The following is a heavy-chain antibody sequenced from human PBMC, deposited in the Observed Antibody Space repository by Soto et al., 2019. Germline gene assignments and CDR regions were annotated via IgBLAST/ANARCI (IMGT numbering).Heavy chain of an antibody. J-gene: IGHJ6*02. Sequence: ASVKVSCKASGYTFTSYYMHWVRQAPGQGLEWMGIINPSGGSTSYAQKFQGRVTMTRDTSTSTVYMELSSLRSEDTAVYYCARGLHYDFWSGYYSGMDVWGQGTTVTVS. CDR3: ARGLHYDFWSGYYSGMDV. V-gene: IGHV1-46*01. D-gene: IGHD3-3*01. CDR2: INPSGGST. CDR1: GYTFTSYY.